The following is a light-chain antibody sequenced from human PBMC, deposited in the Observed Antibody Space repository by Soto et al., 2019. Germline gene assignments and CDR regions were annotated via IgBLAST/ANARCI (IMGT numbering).Light chain of an antibody. CDR1: QSVLYSSNNKKY. CDR3: QQYYSAPFT. Sequence: DIVMTQSPDSLAVSLGERATINCKSSQSVLYSSNNKKYLAWYQQKPGQPPKLLIYWASTRESGVPDRFSGSGSGTDFTLTISSLQAEDVSVYYGQQYYSAPFTFGPGTKVDIK. V-gene: IGKV4-1*01. J-gene: IGKJ3*01. CDR2: WAS.